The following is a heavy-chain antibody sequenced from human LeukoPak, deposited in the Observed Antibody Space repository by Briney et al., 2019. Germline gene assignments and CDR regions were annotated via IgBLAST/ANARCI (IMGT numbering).Heavy chain of an antibody. CDR3: ARRGGSSSRRSPIDY. V-gene: IGHV3-7*01. D-gene: IGHD6-6*01. CDR1: GFTFSDYW. Sequence: GGSLRLSCTASGFTFSDYWMTWVRQAPGKGPEWVANIKQDGSQRYYVDSVRGRFTISRGNAKNSLFLQTNGLRAEDTAVYYCARRGGSSSRRSPIDYWGQGTLVTVSS. CDR2: IKQDGSQR. J-gene: IGHJ4*02.